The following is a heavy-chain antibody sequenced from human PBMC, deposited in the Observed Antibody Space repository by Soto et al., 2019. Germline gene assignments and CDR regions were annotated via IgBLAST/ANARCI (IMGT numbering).Heavy chain of an antibody. V-gene: IGHV3-30-3*01. CDR3: AREQLAPSGYSYGMDV. CDR1: GFTFSSYA. D-gene: IGHD6-6*01. Sequence: QVQLVESGGGVVQPGRSLSLSCAASGFTFSSYAIHWVRQAPGKGLEWMAIISYDANNKYYADSVKGRFTISRDNTKHTLYLQMNSLGAEDTAVYFCAREQLAPSGYSYGMDVWGQGTTVTVSS. J-gene: IGHJ6*02. CDR2: ISYDANNK.